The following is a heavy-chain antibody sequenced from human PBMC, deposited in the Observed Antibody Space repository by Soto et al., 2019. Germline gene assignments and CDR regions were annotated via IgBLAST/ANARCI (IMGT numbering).Heavy chain of an antibody. CDR3: AKEKLDSGSSMGNWFDP. J-gene: IGHJ5*02. CDR2: ISDSGATT. V-gene: IGHV3-23*01. D-gene: IGHD3-10*01. Sequence: GGSLRLPCAASGFTLTNYTMNWVRQAPGKGLEWVSSISDSGATTYYAASVRCRSTISRANSENALYRQMYSLRAEDTAVYYCAKEKLDSGSSMGNWFDPWGQGTLVTVSS. CDR1: GFTLTNYT.